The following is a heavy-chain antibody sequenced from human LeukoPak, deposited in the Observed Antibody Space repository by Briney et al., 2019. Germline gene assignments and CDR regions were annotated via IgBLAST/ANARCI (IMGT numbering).Heavy chain of an antibody. V-gene: IGHV3-66*02. J-gene: IGHJ4*02. Sequence: PGGSLRLSCAASGFTFSSYWMSWVRQAPGKGLEWVSVIYSGGSTYYADSVKGRFTISRDNSKNTLYLRMNSLRAEDTAVYYCARDPSDYYDSSGYYGSRVGYWGQGTLVTVSS. CDR1: GFTFSSYW. CDR3: ARDPSDYYDSSGYYGSRVGY. CDR2: IYSGGST. D-gene: IGHD3-22*01.